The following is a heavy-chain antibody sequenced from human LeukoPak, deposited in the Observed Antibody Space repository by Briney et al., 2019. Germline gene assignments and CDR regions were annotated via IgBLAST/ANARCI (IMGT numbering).Heavy chain of an antibody. CDR1: GFTFSSYE. CDR2: ISSSGSTI. D-gene: IGHD3-16*01. V-gene: IGHV3-48*03. Sequence: GGSLRLSCAASGFTFSSYEMNWVRQAPGKGLEWASYISSSGSTIYYADSVKGRFTISRDNAKNSLYLQMNSLRAEDTAVYYGARGKRGPIDYWGQGTLVTVSS. J-gene: IGHJ4*02. CDR3: ARGKRGPIDY.